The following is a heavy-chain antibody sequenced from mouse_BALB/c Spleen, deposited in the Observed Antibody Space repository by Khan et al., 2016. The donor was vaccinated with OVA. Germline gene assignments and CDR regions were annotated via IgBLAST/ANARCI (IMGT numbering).Heavy chain of an antibody. CDR1: GYIFTDSY. Sequence: QVQLQQSGAELARPGASVKVSCKASGYIFTDSYINWVKQRTGQGLEWIGEISPGSDDTSYNEKFTGKATLTADKSSSTAYMQLSSLTSEDSAGYFCARRNYFGYTFAYWGQGTLVTVSA. D-gene: IGHD1-2*01. J-gene: IGHJ3*01. V-gene: IGHV1-77*01. CDR2: ISPGSDDT. CDR3: ARRNYFGYTFAY.